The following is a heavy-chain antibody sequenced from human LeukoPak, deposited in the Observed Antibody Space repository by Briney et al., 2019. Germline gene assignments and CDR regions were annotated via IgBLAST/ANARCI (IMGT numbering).Heavy chain of an antibody. CDR3: AREDSAELWLTLDY. D-gene: IGHD5-18*01. V-gene: IGHV3-33*01. CDR2: IWYDGSNK. J-gene: IGHJ4*02. Sequence: PGRSLRLSCAASGFTFSSYGMHWVRQAPGKGLEWVAVIWYDGSNKYYADSVKGRFTISRDNSKNTLYQQMNSLRAEDTAVYYCAREDSAELWLTLDYWGQGTLVTVSS. CDR1: GFTFSSYG.